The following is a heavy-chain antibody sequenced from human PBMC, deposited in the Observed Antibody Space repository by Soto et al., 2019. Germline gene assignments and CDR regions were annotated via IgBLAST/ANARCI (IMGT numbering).Heavy chain of an antibody. CDR3: ARRHYYDSSGYYGDGAFDI. D-gene: IGHD3-22*01. Sequence: GEALKLSCKGSGYSFATYWISWVRQMPGKGLEWMGKIDPSDSYTNYSPSFQGHVTISADKSISTAYLQWSGLKASDTAMYYCARRHYYDSSGYYGDGAFDIWGQGTMVTVSS. J-gene: IGHJ3*02. CDR2: IDPSDSYT. V-gene: IGHV5-10-1*01. CDR1: GYSFATYW.